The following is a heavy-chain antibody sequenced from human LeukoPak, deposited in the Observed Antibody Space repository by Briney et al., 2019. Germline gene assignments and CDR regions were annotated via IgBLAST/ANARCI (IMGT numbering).Heavy chain of an antibody. CDR1: GDSISDYY. CDR2: IYHSGNT. J-gene: IGHJ5*02. CDR3: AVTAYYYGSGANWFDP. V-gene: IGHV4-59*12. Sequence: SGTLSLTCSVSGDSISDYYWNWIRQPPGKGLEWIGYIYHSGNTDYNPSLKSRVTISIDTSRNQISLKLSSVTAADTAVYYCAVTAYYYGSGANWFDPWGQGTLVTVSS. D-gene: IGHD3-10*01.